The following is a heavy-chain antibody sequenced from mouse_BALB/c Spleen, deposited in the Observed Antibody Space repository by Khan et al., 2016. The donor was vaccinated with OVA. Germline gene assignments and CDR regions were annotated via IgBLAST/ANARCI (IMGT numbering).Heavy chain of an antibody. Sequence: EVQLQESGPGLVKPSQSLSLTCTVTGYSITSGYGWNWIRQFPGNKLEWMGYISYSGSTNYNPSLKRRLSITRDTSKNQFFLQLNSVTTEDTATYYCARTARIKYWGQGTTLTVSS. V-gene: IGHV3-2*02. CDR2: ISYSGST. D-gene: IGHD1-2*01. J-gene: IGHJ2*01. CDR3: ARTARIKY. CDR1: GYSITSGYG.